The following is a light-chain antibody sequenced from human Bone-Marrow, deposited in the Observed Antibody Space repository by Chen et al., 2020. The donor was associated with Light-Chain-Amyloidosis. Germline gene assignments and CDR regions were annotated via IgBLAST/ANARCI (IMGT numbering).Light chain of an antibody. CDR1: LLAKNY. CDR2: KDT. Sequence: SYALTQPSSASVSPGHTATFTCSGDLLAKNYVRWLQQKPGQAPVLVIYKDTERPSGIPERFSGSSSETIATLTVSGAQVDDEADYHCYSATVDSLGVFGGGTRLTVL. V-gene: IGLV3-27*01. J-gene: IGLJ3*02. CDR3: YSATVDSLGV.